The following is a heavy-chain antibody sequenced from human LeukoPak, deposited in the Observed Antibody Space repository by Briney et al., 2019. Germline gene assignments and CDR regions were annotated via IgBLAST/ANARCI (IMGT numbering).Heavy chain of an antibody. Sequence: GGSLRLSCAASGFTFSSYAMPWVRQAPGKGLEYVSAISSNGGSTYYANSVKGRFTISRDNSKNTLYLQMNSLRAEDTAVYYCAKDGTSNGDLDYWGQGTLVTVSS. CDR2: ISSNGGST. D-gene: IGHD4-17*01. J-gene: IGHJ4*02. CDR1: GFTFSSYA. CDR3: AKDGTSNGDLDY. V-gene: IGHV3-64*01.